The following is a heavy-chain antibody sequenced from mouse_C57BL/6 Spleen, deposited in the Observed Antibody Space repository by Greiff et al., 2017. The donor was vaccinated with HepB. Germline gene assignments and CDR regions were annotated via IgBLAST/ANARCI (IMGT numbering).Heavy chain of an antibody. CDR2: IYPRSGNT. CDR1: GYTFTSYG. J-gene: IGHJ1*03. CDR3: ARWGYYYGSSPRYFDV. Sequence: VKLMESGAELARPGASVKLSCKASGYTFTSYGISWVKQRTGQGLEWIGEIYPRSGNTYYNEKFKGKATLTADKSSSTAYMELRSLTSEDSAVYFCARWGYYYGSSPRYFDVWGTGTTVTVSS. V-gene: IGHV1-81*01. D-gene: IGHD1-1*01.